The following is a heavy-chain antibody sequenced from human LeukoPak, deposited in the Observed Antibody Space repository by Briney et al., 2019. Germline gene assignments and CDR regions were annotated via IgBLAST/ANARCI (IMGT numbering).Heavy chain of an antibody. Sequence: SAPTLVNPTQTLTLTCTISGFSLSTSELCVTSLRHPPGKPLEWLARLDWYDYKYYSTSLKTRLPISKDTSKHQVVLTMTHIDPVDTATYYCARPDSDLAFDYWGQGTLVTVSS. D-gene: IGHD3-22*01. CDR1: GFSLSTSELC. J-gene: IGHJ4*02. CDR3: ARPDSDLAFDY. V-gene: IGHV2-70*11. CDR2: LDWYDYK.